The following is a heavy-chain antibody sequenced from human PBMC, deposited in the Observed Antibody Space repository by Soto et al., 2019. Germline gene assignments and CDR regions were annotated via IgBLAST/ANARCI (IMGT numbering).Heavy chain of an antibody. CDR3: ARRGTAALGTSRNDHFDS. D-gene: IGHD1-1*01. CDR2: IAYDGSSK. V-gene: IGHV3-30*03. CDR1: GITFSNYG. J-gene: IGHJ4*02. Sequence: QVQLVESGGGVVQPGKSLRLSCAASGITFSNYGMHWVRQAPGRGLEWLAVIAYDGSSKYYAESVRGRFTISRDNTRKTVFLQMNCLRGKDTAVYYCARRGTAALGTSRNDHFDSWGQGALVTVSS.